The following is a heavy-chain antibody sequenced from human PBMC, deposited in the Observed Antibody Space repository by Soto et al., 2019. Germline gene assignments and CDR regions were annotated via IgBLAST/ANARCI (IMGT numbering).Heavy chain of an antibody. Sequence: PSETLSLTCTVSGGSISSGGYFWSWIRQRPGKGLEWIGYMSYSGPNHYNPSLKSRATISVDTPENQFSLKLSSVTAADTAVYYCARRYYDFSNWFDPWGQGTLVTVSS. V-gene: IGHV4-31*03. CDR3: ARRYYDFSNWFDP. CDR1: GGSISSGGYF. D-gene: IGHD3-3*01. J-gene: IGHJ5*02. CDR2: MSYSGPN.